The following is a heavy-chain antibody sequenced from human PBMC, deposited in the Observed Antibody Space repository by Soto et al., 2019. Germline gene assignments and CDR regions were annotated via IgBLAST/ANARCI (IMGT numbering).Heavy chain of an antibody. Sequence: SVKVSCKASGGTFSSYAISWVRQAPGQGLEWMGGIIPIFGTANYAQKFQGRVTITADGSTSTAYMELSSLRSEDTAVYYCARAPLDFEYSSSSGMDVWGQGTTVTVSS. CDR3: ARAPLDFEYSSSSGMDV. CDR1: GGTFSSYA. D-gene: IGHD6-6*01. J-gene: IGHJ6*02. V-gene: IGHV1-69*13. CDR2: IIPIFGTA.